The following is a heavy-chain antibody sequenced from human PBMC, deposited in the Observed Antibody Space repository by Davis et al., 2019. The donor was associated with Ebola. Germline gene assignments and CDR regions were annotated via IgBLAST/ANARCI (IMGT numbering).Heavy chain of an antibody. Sequence: SETLSLTCTVSGASISSYLWGWIRQPPGKRLEWIGYVYDSGSTNYNPSLKSRVSISVDTSKNQFSLKVNSVTAADTAVYYCARGSTVTTDYWGQGTLVTVSS. CDR1: GASISSYL. CDR2: VYDSGST. J-gene: IGHJ4*02. V-gene: IGHV4-59*01. D-gene: IGHD4-17*01. CDR3: ARGSTVTTDY.